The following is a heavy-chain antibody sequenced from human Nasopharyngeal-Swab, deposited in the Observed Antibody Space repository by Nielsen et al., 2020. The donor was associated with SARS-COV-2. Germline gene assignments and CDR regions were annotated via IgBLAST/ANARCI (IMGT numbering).Heavy chain of an antibody. D-gene: IGHD2-15*01. Sequence: SETLSLTCTVSGGSISSGGYYWSWIRQHPGKGLEWIGYIYYSGSTYYNPSLKSRVTISVDTSKNQFSLKLSSVTAADTAVYYCARDRPTRGKAYNWFDPWGQGTLVTVSS. CDR2: IYYSGST. J-gene: IGHJ5*02. V-gene: IGHV4-31*03. CDR1: GGSISSGGYY. CDR3: ARDRPTRGKAYNWFDP.